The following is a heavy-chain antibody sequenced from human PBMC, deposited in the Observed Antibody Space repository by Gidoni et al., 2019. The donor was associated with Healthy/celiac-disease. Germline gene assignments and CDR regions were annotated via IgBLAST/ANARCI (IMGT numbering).Heavy chain of an antibody. V-gene: IGHV3-21*01. J-gene: IGHJ3*02. CDR2: ISSSSSYI. Sequence: EVQLVESVGGLVKPGGSLRLSCPASGFTFSSYSLNCGRQAPGKGLEWVSSISSSSSYIYYADSVKGRFTISRDNAKNSLYLQMNSLRAEDTAVYYCAREYLLRITMIVEDHDAFDIWGQGTMVTVSS. D-gene: IGHD3-22*01. CDR3: AREYLLRITMIVEDHDAFDI. CDR1: GFTFSSYS.